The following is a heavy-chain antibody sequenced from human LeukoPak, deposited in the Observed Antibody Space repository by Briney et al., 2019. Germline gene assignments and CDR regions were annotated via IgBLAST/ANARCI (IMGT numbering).Heavy chain of an antibody. CDR3: ARENTYYDILTGYYQNPKFDY. V-gene: IGHV3-48*03. D-gene: IGHD3-9*01. CDR2: ISSSGSTI. Sequence: PGGSLSLSCAASGFTFSTYEMNWVRQAPGKGLEWVSYISSSGSTIYYADSVKGRFTISRDNAKNSLYLQMNSLRAEDTAVFYCARENTYYDILTGYYQNPKFDYWGQGTLVTVSS. J-gene: IGHJ4*02. CDR1: GFTFSTYE.